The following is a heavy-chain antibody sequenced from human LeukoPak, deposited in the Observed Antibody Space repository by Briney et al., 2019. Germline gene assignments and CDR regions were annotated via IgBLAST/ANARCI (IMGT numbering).Heavy chain of an antibody. J-gene: IGHJ4*02. V-gene: IGHV3-66*01. CDR2: INSGGST. D-gene: IGHD3-22*01. CDR3: AREQWAFRSYYDSSGYHDY. CDR1: GFTFSSYE. Sequence: GGSLRLSCAASGFTFSSYEMNWVRQAPGKGLEWVSVINSGGSTYYADSVKGRFTISRDNSKNTLYLQMNSLRAEDTAVYYCAREQWAFRSYYDSSGYHDYWGQGTLVTVSS.